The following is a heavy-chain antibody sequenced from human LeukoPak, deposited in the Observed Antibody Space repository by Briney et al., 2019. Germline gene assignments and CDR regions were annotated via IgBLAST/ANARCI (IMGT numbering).Heavy chain of an antibody. CDR3: AKDQRTTGTACCGMDV. CDR1: GFTFSTYG. CDR2: IRNDGSDK. J-gene: IGHJ6*02. D-gene: IGHD1-1*01. Sequence: GGSLRLSCAASGFTFSTYGMHWVRQAPGKGLEWVAFIRNDGSDKYYADSVTGRFTISRDNFKNTLYLQMNSLGAEDTAVYYCAKDQRTTGTACCGMDVWGQGTTVTVSS. V-gene: IGHV3-30*02.